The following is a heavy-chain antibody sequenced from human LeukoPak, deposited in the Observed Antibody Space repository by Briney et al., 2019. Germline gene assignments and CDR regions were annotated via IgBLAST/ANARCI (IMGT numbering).Heavy chain of an antibody. CDR1: GGSFSGYY. CDR2: INHSGST. J-gene: IGHJ4*02. CDR3: ARMIRILDY. V-gene: IGHV4-34*01. D-gene: IGHD3-22*01. Sequence: SETLSLTCAVYGGSFSGYYWSWIRQPPGRGLEWIGEINHSGSTNYNPSLKSRVTISVDTSKNQFSLKLSSVTAADTAVYYCARMIRILDYWGQGTLVTVSS.